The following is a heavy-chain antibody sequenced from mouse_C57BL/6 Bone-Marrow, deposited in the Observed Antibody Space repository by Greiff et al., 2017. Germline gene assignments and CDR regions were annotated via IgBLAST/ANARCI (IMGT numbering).Heavy chain of an antibody. D-gene: IGHD1-1*01. CDR2: IDSENGDT. CDR1: GFNIKDDY. J-gene: IGHJ1*03. CDR3: TTPYSGSSYGYWYFEV. V-gene: IGHV14-4*01. Sequence: EVQLQQSGAELVRPGASVKLSCTASGFNIKDDYMHWVKQRPEQGLEWIGWIDSENGDTVYASKFPGKATITADTSYNTAYLQLSSLTSEDTAVYYCTTPYSGSSYGYWYFEVWGTGTTVTVSS.